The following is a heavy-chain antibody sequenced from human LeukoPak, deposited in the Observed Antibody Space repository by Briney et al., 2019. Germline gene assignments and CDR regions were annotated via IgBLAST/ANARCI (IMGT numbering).Heavy chain of an antibody. D-gene: IGHD5-24*01. CDR3: ARDPKRWLQFYYYYGMDV. J-gene: IGHJ6*02. CDR1: GFTFSSYA. CDR2: ISYDGSNK. Sequence: GGSLRLSCAASGFTFSSYAMHWVRQAPGKGLEWVAVISYDGSNKYYADPVKGRFTISRDNSKNTLYLQMNSLRAEDTAVYYCARDPKRWLQFYYYYGMDVWGQGTTVTVSS. V-gene: IGHV3-30-3*01.